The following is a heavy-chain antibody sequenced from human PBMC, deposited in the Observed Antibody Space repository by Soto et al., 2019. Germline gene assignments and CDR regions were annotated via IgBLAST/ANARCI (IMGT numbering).Heavy chain of an antibody. CDR2: IYYSGRT. CDR3: ARAAGIAAPRHLDY. Sequence: QVQLQESGPGLVKPSQTLSLTCTVSGGSISSGGYYWSWIRQHPGKGLEWIGYIYYSGRTYYNPSLKIRFTISVDPSKNQFSLKLSSVTAADTAVYYCARAAGIAAPRHLDYWGQGTLVTVSS. D-gene: IGHD6-13*01. J-gene: IGHJ4*02. V-gene: IGHV4-31*03. CDR1: GGSISSGGYY.